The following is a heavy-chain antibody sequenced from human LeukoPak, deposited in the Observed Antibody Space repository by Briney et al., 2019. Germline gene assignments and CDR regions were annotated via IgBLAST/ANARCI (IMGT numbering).Heavy chain of an antibody. Sequence: GGSLRLSCAVSGLTLSNARMSWVRQPPGKGQEWVGRIKSTTDGGTAGYAAPVKGRFTISRDDSKNTLYLQINSLKAEDTAVYYCATVLNPAYFDYWGQGTLVTVSS. J-gene: IGHJ4*02. CDR3: ATVLNPAYFDY. CDR2: IKSTTDGGTA. V-gene: IGHV3-15*01. CDR1: GLTLSNAR.